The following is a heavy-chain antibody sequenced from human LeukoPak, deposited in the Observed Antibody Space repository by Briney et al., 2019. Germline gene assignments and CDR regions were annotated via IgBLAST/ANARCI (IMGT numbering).Heavy chain of an antibody. J-gene: IGHJ4*02. D-gene: IGHD5-24*01. CDR2: IFYSGSA. Sequence: PSETLSLTCTVSGGSISSYYWSWIRQPPGKGLEWIGYIFYSGSANYNPSVKSRVTISVDTSKNQFSLKLSSVTAADTAVYYCARDSGWLQFIYWGQGTLVTVSS. CDR1: GGSISSYY. V-gene: IGHV4-59*01. CDR3: ARDSGWLQFIY.